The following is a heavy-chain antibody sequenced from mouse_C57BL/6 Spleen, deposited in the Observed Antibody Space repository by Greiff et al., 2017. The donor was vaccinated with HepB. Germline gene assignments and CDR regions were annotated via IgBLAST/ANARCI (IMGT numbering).Heavy chain of an antibody. Sequence: VKLQESGTELVKPGASVKLSCKASGYTFTSYWMHWVKQRPGQGLEWIGNINPSNGGTNYNEKFKSKATLTVDKSSSTAYMQLSSLTSEDSAVYNCARWDYYGSSYFDYWGQGTTLTVSS. CDR1: GYTFTSYW. D-gene: IGHD1-1*01. CDR2: INPSNGGT. J-gene: IGHJ2*01. CDR3: ARWDYYGSSYFDY. V-gene: IGHV1-53*01.